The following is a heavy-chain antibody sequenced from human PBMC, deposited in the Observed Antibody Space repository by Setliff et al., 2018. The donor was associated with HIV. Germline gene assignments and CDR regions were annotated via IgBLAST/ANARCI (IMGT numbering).Heavy chain of an antibody. J-gene: IGHJ4*02. CDR1: GGSFRGYY. D-gene: IGHD6-13*01. V-gene: IGHV4-34*01. CDR2: INHSGST. CDR3: ARGGGIAFY. Sequence: PSETLSLTCAVYGGSFRGYYWSWIRQPPGKGLEWIGEINHSGSTNYNPSLKSRVTISVDTSKNQFSLKLSSVTAAYTAVYYCARGGGIAFYWGQGTLVTVSS.